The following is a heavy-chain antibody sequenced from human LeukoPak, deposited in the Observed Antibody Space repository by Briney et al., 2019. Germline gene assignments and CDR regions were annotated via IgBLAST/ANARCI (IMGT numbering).Heavy chain of an antibody. V-gene: IGHV1-69*02. CDR1: GGTFSSCI. D-gene: IGHD6-6*01. CDR3: AGGIAARFAYYYYYMDV. J-gene: IGHJ6*03. Sequence: SVKVSCKASGGTFSSCIISWVRQAPGQGLEWMGRIIPILGIANYAQKFQGRVTITADKSTSTAYMELSSLRSEDTAGYYCAGGIAARFAYYYYYMDVWGKGTTVTVSS. CDR2: IIPILGIA.